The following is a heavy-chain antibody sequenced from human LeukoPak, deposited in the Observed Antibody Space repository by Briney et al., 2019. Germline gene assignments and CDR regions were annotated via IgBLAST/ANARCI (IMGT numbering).Heavy chain of an antibody. V-gene: IGHV4-34*01. CDR2: INHSGST. Sequence: SETLSLTCAVYGGSFSGYYWSWIRQPPGKGLEWIGEINHSGSTNYNPSLKSRVTISVDTSKNQFSLKLSSVTAADTAVYYCARDPPIAAAGTGWFDPWGQGTLVTVSS. CDR3: ARDPPIAAAGTGWFDP. CDR1: GGSFSGYY. D-gene: IGHD6-13*01. J-gene: IGHJ5*02.